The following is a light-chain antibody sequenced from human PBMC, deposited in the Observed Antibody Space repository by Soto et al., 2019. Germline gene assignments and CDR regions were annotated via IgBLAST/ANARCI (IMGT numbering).Light chain of an antibody. CDR2: DAS. CDR1: QSVSSY. V-gene: IGKV3-11*01. J-gene: IGKJ4*01. CDR3: QQLSNCTPVS. Sequence: EIVLTQSPATLSLSPGERATLSCRASQSVSSYLAWYQQKPGQAPRLLIYDASNRATGIPARFSGSGSGTDFTLTISSLEPTDFAIYYCQQLSNCTPVSVGGGTKVEIK.